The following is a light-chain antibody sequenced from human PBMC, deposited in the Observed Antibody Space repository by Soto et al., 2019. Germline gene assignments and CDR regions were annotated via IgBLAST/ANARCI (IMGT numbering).Light chain of an antibody. CDR3: QQYNNWPPVYT. CDR2: DSS. J-gene: IGKJ2*01. CDR1: QNVNNK. V-gene: IGKV3D-15*01. Sequence: EIVMTQSPATLSVSPGERATLSCRASQNVNNKLAWYQQKPGQAPRLLIYDSSTRATGIPARFSGSGSGTEFTLTIASLLSEDFAVYYCQQYNNWPPVYTFGLGTKLQFK.